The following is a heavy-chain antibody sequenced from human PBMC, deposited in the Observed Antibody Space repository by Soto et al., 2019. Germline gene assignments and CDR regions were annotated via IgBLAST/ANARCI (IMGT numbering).Heavy chain of an antibody. CDR1: GFTFSDYY. D-gene: IGHD6-19*01. J-gene: IGHJ4*02. CDR3: ARAEYRSGWYGGGSYNY. CDR2: ISSSSSYT. V-gene: IGHV3-11*06. Sequence: GGSLRLSCAASGFTFSDYYMSWIRQAPGKGLEWVSYISSSSSYTNYADSVKGRFTISRDNAKNSLYLQMNSLRAEDTAVYYCARAEYRSGWYGGGSYNYWGQGTLVTVSS.